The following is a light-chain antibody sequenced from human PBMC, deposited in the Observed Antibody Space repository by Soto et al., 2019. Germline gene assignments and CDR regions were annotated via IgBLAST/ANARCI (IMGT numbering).Light chain of an antibody. J-gene: IGKJ1*01. CDR1: QSISGS. Sequence: GDRVTITCRASQSISGSLAWYQQKPGKAPKLLIYEASNLKSGVPSRFSGSGSGTEYTLTISSLQPDDSASYYCQQYNGFWTFGQRTRVEIK. V-gene: IGKV1-5*03. CDR3: QQYNGFWT. CDR2: EAS.